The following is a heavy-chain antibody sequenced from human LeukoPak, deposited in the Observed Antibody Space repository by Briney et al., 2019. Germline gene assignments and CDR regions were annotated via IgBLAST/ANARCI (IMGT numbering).Heavy chain of an antibody. D-gene: IGHD3-22*01. V-gene: IGHV3-21*04. J-gene: IGHJ4*02. CDR3: ARGLMGGYPHFDF. CDR2: ISRNSRYI. Sequence: GGSLRLSCAASGFSFSTYSMNWVRQAPGKGLEWVSSISRNSRYIYYADSMRGRFTISRDNAKNSLYLQMNSLRAEDTAFYYCARGLMGGYPHFDFWGQGILVTVSS. CDR1: GFSFSTYS.